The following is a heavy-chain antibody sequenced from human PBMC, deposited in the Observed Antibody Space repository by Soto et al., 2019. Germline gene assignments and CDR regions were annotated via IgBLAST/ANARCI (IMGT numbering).Heavy chain of an antibody. V-gene: IGHV3-48*02. CDR2: ISSSSSTI. CDR1: GFTFSSYS. CDR3: ARVAPKIAAAGTPSFDY. J-gene: IGHJ4*02. D-gene: IGHD6-13*01. Sequence: GGSLRLSCAASGFTFSSYSMNWVRQAPGKGLEWVSYISSSSSTIYYADSVKGRFTISRDNAKNSLYLQMNSLRDEDTAVYYCARVAPKIAAAGTPSFDYWGQGTLVTVSS.